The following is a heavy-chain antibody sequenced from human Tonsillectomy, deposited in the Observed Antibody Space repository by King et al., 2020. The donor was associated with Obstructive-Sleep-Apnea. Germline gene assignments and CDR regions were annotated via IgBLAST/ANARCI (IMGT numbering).Heavy chain of an antibody. V-gene: IGHV3-15*01. Sequence: VQLVESGGGLVKPGGSLRLSCAASGFTFSKGWMGWVRQAPGKGPEWGGRIKSKTEGGATDYAAPGKGGFTISRDDSKNTLYLQMNSLKTEDTAVYYCTTDRDCSSTSCYEGDWFDPWGQGTLVTVSS. CDR2: IKSKTEGGAT. CDR3: TTDRDCSSTSCYEGDWFDP. J-gene: IGHJ5*02. CDR1: GFTFSKGW. D-gene: IGHD2-2*01.